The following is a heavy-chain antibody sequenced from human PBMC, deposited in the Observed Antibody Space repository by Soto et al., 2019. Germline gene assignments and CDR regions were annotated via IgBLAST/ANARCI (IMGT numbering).Heavy chain of an antibody. CDR3: ATQYFDWLLSSYYYYGMDV. CDR1: GFTVSSNY. CDR2: IYSGGST. J-gene: IGHJ6*02. Sequence: GGSLRLSCAASGFTVSSNYMSWVRQAPGKGLEWVSVIYSGGSTYYADSVKGRFTISRHNSKNTLYLQMNSLRAEDTAVYYCATQYFDWLLSSYYYYGMDVWGQGTTVTVSS. D-gene: IGHD3-9*01. V-gene: IGHV3-53*04.